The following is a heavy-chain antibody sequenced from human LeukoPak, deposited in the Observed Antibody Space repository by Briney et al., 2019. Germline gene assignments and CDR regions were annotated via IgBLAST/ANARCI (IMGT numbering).Heavy chain of an antibody. J-gene: IGHJ6*02. V-gene: IGHV1-8*01. Sequence: ASVKVSCKASGYTFTSCDINWVRQATGPGLGWMGWMNPNSGNTGYAQKFQGRVTMTRNTSISTAYMELSSLRSEDTAVYYCARGGTTFLPYYYYGMDVWGQGTTVTVSS. CDR2: MNPNSGNT. CDR3: ARGGTTFLPYYYYGMDV. D-gene: IGHD4-11*01. CDR1: GYTFTSCD.